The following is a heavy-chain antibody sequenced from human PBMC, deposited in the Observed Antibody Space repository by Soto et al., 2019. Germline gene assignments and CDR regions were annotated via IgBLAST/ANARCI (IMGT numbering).Heavy chain of an antibody. CDR1: GDAFTNYI. D-gene: IGHD1-26*01. V-gene: IGHV1-69*01. J-gene: IGHJ4*02. CDR3: ARGRDQPPVGLYFDS. CDR2: IIPMFGTP. Sequence: QVQLVPSGAEVKKPGSSVKVSCKASGDAFTNYIFDWVRQAHGQGLEWMGGIIPMFGTPKYAQTFQDRVTISADVSTGTAYLELTSLRFDDAAVYYCARGRDQPPVGLYFDSWGEVTRVTVSA.